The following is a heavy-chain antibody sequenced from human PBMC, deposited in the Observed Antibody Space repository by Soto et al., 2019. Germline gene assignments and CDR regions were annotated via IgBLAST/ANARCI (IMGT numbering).Heavy chain of an antibody. CDR1: GGPISSYY. J-gene: IGHJ4*02. CDR2: IYYTGST. Sequence: KPSETLSLTCTVSGGPISSYYWSWIRQPPGKGLEWIGYIYYTGSTNYNPSLKSRVTISVDTSKNQFSLKLSSVTAADTAVYYCARAFGSTMPSLFWGQGTLVTVSS. CDR3: ARAFGSTMPSLF. D-gene: IGHD3-16*02. V-gene: IGHV4-59*01.